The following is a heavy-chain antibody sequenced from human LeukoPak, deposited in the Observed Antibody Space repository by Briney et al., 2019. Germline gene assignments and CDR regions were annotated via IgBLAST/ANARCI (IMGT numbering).Heavy chain of an antibody. J-gene: IGHJ4*02. D-gene: IGHD3-22*01. CDR1: GGSISSYY. CDR2: IYYSGST. Sequence: SETLSLTCPVSGGSISSYYWSWIRQPPGKGLEWIGYIYYSGSTNYNPSLKSRVTISVDTSKNQFSLKLSSVTAADTAVYYCARAEYYYDSSGVYDYWGQGTLVTVSS. V-gene: IGHV4-59*01. CDR3: ARAEYYYDSSGVYDY.